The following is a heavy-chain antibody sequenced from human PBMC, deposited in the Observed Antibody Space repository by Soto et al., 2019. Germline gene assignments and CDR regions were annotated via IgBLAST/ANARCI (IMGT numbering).Heavy chain of an antibody. D-gene: IGHD5-12*01. CDR3: ARAAPLRYSGYALDH. V-gene: IGHV1-2*02. CDR1: GYTFTDYY. CDR2: INPNSGAT. J-gene: IGHJ4*02. Sequence: QVQLVSSGAEVKKPGASVKVSCGASGYTFTDYYIHWVRQAPGQGLQWVGWINPNSGATEYAQKFQGRVTMTRDPSISTVYMEVTRLRSDDTALYFCARAAPLRYSGYALDHWGQGTRVTVST.